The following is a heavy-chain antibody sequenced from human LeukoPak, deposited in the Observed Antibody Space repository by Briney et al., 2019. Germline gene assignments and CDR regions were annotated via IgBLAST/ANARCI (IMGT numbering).Heavy chain of an antibody. CDR2: IYYSGST. CDR3: ARRNRPHRMDV. V-gene: IGHV4-39*01. Sequence: SETLSLTCTVSGGSISSSSYYWGWIRQPPGKGLEWIGSIYYSGSTYYNPSLKSRVTIPVDTSKNQFSLKLSSVTAADTAVYYCARRNRPHRMDVWGKGTTVTVSS. D-gene: IGHD2/OR15-2a*01. CDR1: GGSISSSSYY. J-gene: IGHJ6*04.